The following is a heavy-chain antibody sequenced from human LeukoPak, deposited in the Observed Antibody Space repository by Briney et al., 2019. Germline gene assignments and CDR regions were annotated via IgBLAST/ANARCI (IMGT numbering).Heavy chain of an antibody. CDR1: GFTVSSNY. V-gene: IGHV3-53*01. CDR2: IYSGGST. J-gene: IGHJ1*01. D-gene: IGHD6-19*01. CDR3: AKDGGQWLTAEYFQH. Sequence: GGFLRLSCAASGFTVSSNYMSWVRQAPGKGLEWVSVIYSGGSTYYADSVKGRFTISRDNSKNTLYLQMNSLRAEDTAVYYCAKDGGQWLTAEYFQHWGQGTLVTVSS.